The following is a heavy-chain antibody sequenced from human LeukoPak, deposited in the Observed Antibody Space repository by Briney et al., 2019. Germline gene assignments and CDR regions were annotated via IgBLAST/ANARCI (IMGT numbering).Heavy chain of an antibody. V-gene: IGHV1-24*01. D-gene: IGHD6-13*01. Sequence: GASVKVSCKVSGYTLTELSMHWVRQAPGKGLEWMGGFAPEDGETIYAQKFQGRVTMTEDTSTDTAYMELSSLRSEDTAVYYCATRGGAAGTRSYYYYGMDVWGQGTTVTVSS. J-gene: IGHJ6*02. CDR2: FAPEDGET. CDR3: ATRGGAAGTRSYYYYGMDV. CDR1: GYTLTELS.